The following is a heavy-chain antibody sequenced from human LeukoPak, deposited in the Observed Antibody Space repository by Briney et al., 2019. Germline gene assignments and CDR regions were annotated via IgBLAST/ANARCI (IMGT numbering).Heavy chain of an antibody. J-gene: IGHJ4*02. CDR2: IHNSGRT. Sequence: SETLSLTCSVSGGSVSSYYWSWIRQSPGKGLEWIGYIHNSGRTNYNPSLKSRVTGFVDTSKNQVSLRLSSVTAADTAVYYCARHGTISSESYFDYWGQGTLVTVSS. CDR3: ARHGTISSESYFDY. D-gene: IGHD1-14*01. V-gene: IGHV4-59*08. CDR1: GGSVSSYY.